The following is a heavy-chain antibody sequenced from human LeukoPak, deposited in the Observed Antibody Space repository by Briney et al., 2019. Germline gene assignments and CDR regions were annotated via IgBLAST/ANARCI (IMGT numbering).Heavy chain of an antibody. CDR2: ISPYNDNT. V-gene: IGHV1-18*01. D-gene: IGHD6-13*01. CDR3: ARDPSFSSWYMYYMDV. J-gene: IGHJ6*03. Sequence: ASVKVSCKASGYTFTSYGITWVRQAPGQGLEWMGWISPYNDNTNYAQKLQGRVTMTTDTSTSTAYMELSRLRSDDTAVYYCARDPSFSSWYMYYMDVWGKGTTVTVSS. CDR1: GYTFTSYG.